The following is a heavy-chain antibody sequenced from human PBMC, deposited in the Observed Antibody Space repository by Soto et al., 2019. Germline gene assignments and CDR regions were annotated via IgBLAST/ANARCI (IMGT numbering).Heavy chain of an antibody. CDR3: AKDAVIWSGYSEDAFDI. CDR2: ISGSGGST. V-gene: IGHV3-23*01. Sequence: PGGSLRLSCAASGFTFSSYAMSWVRQAPGKGLEWVSAISGSGGSTYYADSVKGRFTISRDNSKSTLYLQMNSLRAEDTAVYYCAKDAVIWSGYSEDAFDIWGQGTMVTVSS. CDR1: GFTFSSYA. J-gene: IGHJ3*02. D-gene: IGHD3-3*01.